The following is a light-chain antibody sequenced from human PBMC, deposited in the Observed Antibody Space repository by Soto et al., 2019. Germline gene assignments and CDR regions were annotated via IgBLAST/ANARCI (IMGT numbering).Light chain of an antibody. V-gene: IGKV3-15*01. J-gene: IGKJ4*01. Sequence: EIVRAQSPATLSVSPGERVTLSCRASQSVSNKLAWYQQKPGQAPRLLIYGASTRATGIPARFSGSGSGTEFTLTISSLQSEDFAVYYCQQYNNWPPLTFGGGTKVDIK. CDR2: GAS. CDR3: QQYNNWPPLT. CDR1: QSVSNK.